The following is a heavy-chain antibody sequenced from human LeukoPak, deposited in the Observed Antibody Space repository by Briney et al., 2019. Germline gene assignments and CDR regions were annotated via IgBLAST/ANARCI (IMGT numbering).Heavy chain of an antibody. V-gene: IGHV4-4*07. J-gene: IGHJ6*03. CDR1: GGSISSYY. Sequence: PSETLSLTCTVSGGSISSYYWSWIRQPAGKGLEWIGRIYTSGSTNYNPSLKSRVTMSVDTSKNQFSLKLSSVTAADTAVYYCARDQKIAVVPPDYYYYYMDVWGKGTTVTISS. CDR2: IYTSGST. D-gene: IGHD6-19*01. CDR3: ARDQKIAVVPPDYYYYYMDV.